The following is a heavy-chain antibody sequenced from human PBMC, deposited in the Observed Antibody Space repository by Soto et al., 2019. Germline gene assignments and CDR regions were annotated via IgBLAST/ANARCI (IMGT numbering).Heavy chain of an antibody. J-gene: IGHJ5*02. CDR1: GDSIRDGGYY. CDR3: ARGQNDFWSGYGFDP. CDR2: IYFTGKT. Sequence: SETLSLTCTVSGDSIRDGGYYWAWIRQRPGKGLEWMGYIYFTGKTNYNPSLENRLTMSVDTSKNQFSLKLSSVTAADTAVYYCARGQNDFWSGYGFDPWGQGTLVTVSS. V-gene: IGHV4-31*03. D-gene: IGHD3-3*01.